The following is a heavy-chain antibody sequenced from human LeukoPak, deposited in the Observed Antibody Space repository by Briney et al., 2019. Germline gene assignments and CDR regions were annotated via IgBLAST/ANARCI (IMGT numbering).Heavy chain of an antibody. D-gene: IGHD3-22*01. CDR1: GCSISSNY. CDR2: IYYTGST. V-gene: IGHV4-59*01. CDR3: ATDGYDSSASLLSMAV. J-gene: IGHJ6*04. Sequence: SETLSLTCTVSGCSISSNYWSWIRQPPGKGLEWIWYIYYTGSTNYNPSLKSRVTILIDTSKKRVSLKLSSVKAADTAVYYCATDGYDSSASLLSMAVWGKGTTVTVSP.